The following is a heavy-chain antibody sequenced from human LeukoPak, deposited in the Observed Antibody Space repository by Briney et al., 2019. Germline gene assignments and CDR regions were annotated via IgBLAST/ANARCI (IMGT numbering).Heavy chain of an antibody. V-gene: IGHV3-23*01. Sequence: PGGSLRLSCAASGFTFSSYAMSWVRQAPGKGLEWVSAISGSGGSTYYADSVKGRFTISRDNSKNTLYLQMDSLRAEDTAVYYCAKDTYSYGPTANFDYWGQGTLVTVSS. CDR2: ISGSGGST. CDR3: AKDTYSYGPTANFDY. J-gene: IGHJ4*02. D-gene: IGHD5-18*01. CDR1: GFTFSSYA.